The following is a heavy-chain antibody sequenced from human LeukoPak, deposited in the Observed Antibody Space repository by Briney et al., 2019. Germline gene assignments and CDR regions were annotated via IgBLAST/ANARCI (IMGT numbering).Heavy chain of an antibody. CDR3: ARDHGIAAAGTFGY. CDR1: GFTFSSYA. D-gene: IGHD6-13*01. J-gene: IGHJ4*02. Sequence: GRSLRLSRAASGFTFSSYAMHWVPQAPGKGLEEVAVISYDGSNKYYADSVKGRFTISRDNSKNSLYLQMNSLRAEDTAVYYCARDHGIAAAGTFGYWGQGTLVTVSS. CDR2: ISYDGSNK. V-gene: IGHV3-30-3*01.